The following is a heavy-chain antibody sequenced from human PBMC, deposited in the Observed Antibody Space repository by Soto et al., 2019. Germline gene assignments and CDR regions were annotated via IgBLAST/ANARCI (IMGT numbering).Heavy chain of an antibody. CDR2: IKSKTDGGTT. V-gene: IGHV3-15*01. CDR3: PSLYSSSWYDY. CDR1: GFTFSNAW. J-gene: IGHJ4*02. Sequence: GGSLRLSCAASGFTFSNAWMSWVRQAPGKGLEWVGRIKSKTDGGTTDYAAPVKGRFTISRDDSKNTLYLQMNSLKTEDTAVYYCPSLYSSSWYDYWGQGTLVTVSS. D-gene: IGHD6-13*01.